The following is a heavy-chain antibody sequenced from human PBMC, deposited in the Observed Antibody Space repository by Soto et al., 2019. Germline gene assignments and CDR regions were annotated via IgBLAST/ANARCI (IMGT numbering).Heavy chain of an antibody. V-gene: IGHV4-4*02. CDR3: ARLPENYGGAFDV. CDR2: IYHDGST. J-gene: IGHJ3*01. Sequence: LSLTCTVSSGSVSTNNWWSWVRQSPGKGLELIGEIYHDGSTDYTPSLKSRVTISLDQSRNQFSLSLRSVTAADTAIYYCARLPENYGGAFDVWGQGTMVTVSS. CDR1: SGSVSTNNW. D-gene: IGHD1-7*01.